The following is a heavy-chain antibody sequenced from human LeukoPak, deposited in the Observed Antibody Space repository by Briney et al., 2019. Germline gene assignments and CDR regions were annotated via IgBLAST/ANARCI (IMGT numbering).Heavy chain of an antibody. CDR3: AKDQGQQWLVPLWEFDY. V-gene: IGHV3-74*01. CDR1: GFTFSNYY. CDR2: INPDGSRT. Sequence: GGSLRLSCAASGFTFSNYYMHWVRQAPGEGLVWVSHINPDGSRTTYADSVRGRFTISRDNAKNTLYLQMNSLRAEDTAVYYCAKDQGQQWLVPLWEFDYWGQGTLVTVSS. D-gene: IGHD6-19*01. J-gene: IGHJ4*02.